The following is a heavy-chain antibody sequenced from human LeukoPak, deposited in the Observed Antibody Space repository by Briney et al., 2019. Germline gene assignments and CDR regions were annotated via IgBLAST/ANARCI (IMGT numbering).Heavy chain of an antibody. D-gene: IGHD3-10*01. V-gene: IGHV4-34*01. CDR2: INHSGST. CDR3: ARGGLLWFGELRGPLDY. J-gene: IGHJ4*02. Sequence: PSETLSLTCAVYGGSLSGYYWSWIRQPPGKGLEWIGEINHSGSTNYNPSLKSRVTISVDTSKNQFSLKLSSVTAADTAVYYCARGGLLWFGELRGPLDYWGQGTLVTVSS. CDR1: GGSLSGYY.